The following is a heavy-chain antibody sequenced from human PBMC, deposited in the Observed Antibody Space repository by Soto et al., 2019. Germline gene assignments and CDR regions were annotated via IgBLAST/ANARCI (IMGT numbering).Heavy chain of an antibody. CDR3: ARDRNCSSTSCYHGMDV. CDR1: GYTYTGYY. V-gene: IGHV1-2*04. D-gene: IGHD2-2*01. CDR2: INPNSGGT. J-gene: IGHJ6*02. Sequence: ASVKLSCKASGYTYTGYYMHWVRQNTEQGLEWMGWINPNSGGTNYAQKFQGWVTMTRDTSISTAYMELSRLRSDDTAVYYCARDRNCSSTSCYHGMDVWGQGTTVTVSS.